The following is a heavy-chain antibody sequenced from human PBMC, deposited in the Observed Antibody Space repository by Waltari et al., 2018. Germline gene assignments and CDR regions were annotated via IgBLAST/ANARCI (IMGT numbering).Heavy chain of an antibody. V-gene: IGHV3-21*01. CDR2: ISSGSSYI. CDR3: AREWGVMVGTAGFYFDY. D-gene: IGHD2-15*01. CDR1: GFTLSSYT. J-gene: IGHJ4*02. Sequence: EVQLVGSGGGLVKPGGSLSRSCAASGFTLSSYTMTWVRQAPGKGLEWVSSISSGSSYIYYADSVKGRFTISRDNAKNSLYLQMNSLRVEDTAVYYCAREWGVMVGTAGFYFDYWGQGALVTVSS.